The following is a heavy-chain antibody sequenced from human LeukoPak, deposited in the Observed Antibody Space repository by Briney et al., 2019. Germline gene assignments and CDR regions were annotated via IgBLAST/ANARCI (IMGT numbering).Heavy chain of an antibody. CDR3: ARERVVEVVVVPAEFWFDP. D-gene: IGHD2-2*01. V-gene: IGHV3-30-3*01. CDR2: ISYDGSNK. Sequence: PGRSLRFSCAASGFTFSSYAMHWVRQAPGKGLEWVAVISYDGSNKYYADSVKGRFTISRDNSKNTLYLQMNSLRAEDTAVYYCARERVVEVVVVPAEFWFDPWGQGTLVTVSS. J-gene: IGHJ5*02. CDR1: GFTFSSYA.